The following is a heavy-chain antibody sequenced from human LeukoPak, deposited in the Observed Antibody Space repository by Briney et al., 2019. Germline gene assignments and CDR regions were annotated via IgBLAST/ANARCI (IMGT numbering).Heavy chain of an antibody. J-gene: IGHJ3*02. V-gene: IGHV4-59*11. CDR2: IYYSGTT. CDR3: ARDVSGVAGSAFDI. CDR1: GGSMSSHY. D-gene: IGHD6-19*01. Sequence: SETLSLTCTVSGGSMSSHYWTWIRQTPGKGLEWIGYIYYSGTTSYNPSLKSRVTISVDTSKNQFSLKLSSVTAADTAVYYCARDVSGVAGSAFDIWGQGTMVTVSS.